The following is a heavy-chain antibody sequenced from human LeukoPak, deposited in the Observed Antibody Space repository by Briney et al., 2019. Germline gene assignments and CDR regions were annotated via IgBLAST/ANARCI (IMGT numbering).Heavy chain of an antibody. CDR3: AKRVPYSSSSVYFDF. CDR1: GFTFSSYG. J-gene: IGHJ4*02. D-gene: IGHD6-6*01. Sequence: PGGSLRLSCAASGFTFSSYGMNWVRRAPGKGLEWVSAISDGGSDTFYADSVKGRFAISRDNSKNTLFLQMNSLRAEDTAVYYCAKRVPYSSSSVYFDFWGQGTLVTVSS. V-gene: IGHV3-23*01. CDR2: ISDGGSDT.